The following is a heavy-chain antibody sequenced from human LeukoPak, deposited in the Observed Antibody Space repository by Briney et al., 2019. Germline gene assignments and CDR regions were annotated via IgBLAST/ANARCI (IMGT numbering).Heavy chain of an antibody. CDR2: ISLSGHT. CDR3: SRESGPFSPFGH. D-gene: IGHD1-26*01. CDR1: GGSITTTNY. Sequence: PSETLSLTCGVSGGSITTTNYWSWVRQPPGQGLEWIGEISLSGHTNYNPSLRSRVTMSLDESKHHLSLILASVTAADTAIYYCSRESGPFSPFGHWGQGTLVTVTS. V-gene: IGHV4-4*02. J-gene: IGHJ4*02.